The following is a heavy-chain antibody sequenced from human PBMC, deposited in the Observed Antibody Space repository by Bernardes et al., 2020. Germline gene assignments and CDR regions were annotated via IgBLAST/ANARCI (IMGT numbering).Heavy chain of an antibody. CDR2: INHSGST. J-gene: IGHJ6*02. CDR3: ARWYSSKHYGMDV. V-gene: IGHV4-34*01. Sequence: SETLSLTCAVYGGSFSGYYWSWIRQPPGKGLEWIGEINHSGSTNYNPSLKSRVTISVDTSKNQFSLKLSSVTAADTAVYYCARWYSSKHYGMDVWGQGTTVTVSS. CDR1: GGSFSGYY. D-gene: IGHD6-13*01.